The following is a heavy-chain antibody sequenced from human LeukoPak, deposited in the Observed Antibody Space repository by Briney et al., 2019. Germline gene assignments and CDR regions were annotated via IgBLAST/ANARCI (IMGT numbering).Heavy chain of an antibody. CDR2: ISYDGSNK. V-gene: IGHV3-30*03. CDR3: ARDRRQIIVATTPYYHYYMDV. D-gene: IGHD5-12*01. J-gene: IGHJ6*03. CDR1: GFTFSSYG. Sequence: GGSLRLSCAASGFTFSSYGMHWVRQAPGKGLEWVAVISYDGSNKYYADSVKGRFTISRDNSKNTLYLQMNSLRAEDTAVCYCARDRRQIIVATTPYYHYYMDVWGKGTTVTVS.